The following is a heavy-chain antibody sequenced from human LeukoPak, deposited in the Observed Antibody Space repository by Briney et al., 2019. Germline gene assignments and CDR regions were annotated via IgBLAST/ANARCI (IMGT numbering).Heavy chain of an antibody. D-gene: IGHD3-3*02. J-gene: IGHJ4*02. V-gene: IGHV3-23*01. CDR2: ISGSGGST. CDR1: GFTFSSYA. Sequence: GGSLRLSCAASGFTFSSYAMSWVRQAPGKGLEWVSAISGSGGSTYYADSVKGRFTISRDNSKNTLYLQMNSLRAEDTAVYYRAKDSIPTIYYFDYWGQGTLVTVSS. CDR3: AKDSIPTIYYFDY.